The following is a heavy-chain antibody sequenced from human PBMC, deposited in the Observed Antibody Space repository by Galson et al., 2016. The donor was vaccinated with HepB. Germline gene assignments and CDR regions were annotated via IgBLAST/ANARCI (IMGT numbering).Heavy chain of an antibody. CDR2: INYDSTYI. V-gene: IGHV3-21*01. J-gene: IGHJ3*01. CDR1: GFTFSNSS. CDR3: ARRRYNFLTGFYEAFDF. Sequence: SLRLSCAVSGFTFSNSSVAWVRQAPGKGLEWVSSINYDSTYIYYADSLKGRFTVSRDNAKNSLFLQMNSLRAEDTAVYYCARRRYNFLTGFYEAFDFWGQGTLVTVSS. D-gene: IGHD3-9*01.